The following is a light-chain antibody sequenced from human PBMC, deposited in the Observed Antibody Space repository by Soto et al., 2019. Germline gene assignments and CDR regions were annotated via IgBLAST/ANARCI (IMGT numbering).Light chain of an antibody. CDR3: QQYVNSLWT. Sequence: EIVVTQSPGTLSLSPGERATLSCRASQSVSSTNLAWYQHKPGQAPRLLIYGASSRATGIPDRFSGRGSGTDFTLTISRLEPEDFAVYYCQQYVNSLWTFGQGTKVDIK. CDR2: GAS. J-gene: IGKJ1*01. CDR1: QSVSSTN. V-gene: IGKV3-20*01.